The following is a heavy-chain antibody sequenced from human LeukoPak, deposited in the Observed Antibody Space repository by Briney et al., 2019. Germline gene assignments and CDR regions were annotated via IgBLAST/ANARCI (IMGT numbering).Heavy chain of an antibody. D-gene: IGHD2-2*01. Sequence: SETLSLTCAVYGGSFSGYYWSWIRQPPGKGLEWIGEINHSGSTNYNPSLRSRVTISVDTSKNQFSLKLSSVTAADTAVYYCARGRYCSSTSCANDYWGQGTLVTVSS. CDR3: ARGRYCSSTSCANDY. V-gene: IGHV4-34*01. CDR2: INHSGST. J-gene: IGHJ4*02. CDR1: GGSFSGYY.